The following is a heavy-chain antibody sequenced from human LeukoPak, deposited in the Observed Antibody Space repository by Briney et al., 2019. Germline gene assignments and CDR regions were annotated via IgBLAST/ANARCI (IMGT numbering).Heavy chain of an antibody. CDR2: FSGSGGTT. Sequence: GGSLRLSCAASGFTFSSYAMSWVRQAPGKGLECISGFSGSGGTTYYARSVKGRFTVSRDNSKNTLYLQMNSLRVDDTAVYYCAKSLDYGGNRARLDFWGQGTLVTVSS. CDR1: GFTFSSYA. J-gene: IGHJ4*02. V-gene: IGHV3-23*01. CDR3: AKSLDYGGNRARLDF. D-gene: IGHD4-23*01.